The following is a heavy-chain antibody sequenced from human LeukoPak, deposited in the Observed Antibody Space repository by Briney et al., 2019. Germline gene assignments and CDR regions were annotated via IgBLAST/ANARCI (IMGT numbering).Heavy chain of an antibody. J-gene: IGHJ4*02. D-gene: IGHD3-22*01. Sequence: GASVKVSCEASGYTFTSYFMHWVPQAPGQGLEWMGIINPSDGSTSYAHNFQGRVTLIRDTSTSTVYMELNSLRSEDTAVYYCARDFITMTYFDYWGQGTLVTVSS. CDR3: ARDFITMTYFDY. V-gene: IGHV1-46*01. CDR2: INPSDGST. CDR1: GYTFTSYF.